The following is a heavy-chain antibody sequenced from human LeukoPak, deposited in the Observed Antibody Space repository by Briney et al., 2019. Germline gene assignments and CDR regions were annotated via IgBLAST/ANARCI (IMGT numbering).Heavy chain of an antibody. J-gene: IGHJ5*02. D-gene: IGHD2-2*01. CDR2: IKQDGSEK. CDR1: GFTFSSYW. V-gene: IGHV3-7*01. CDR3: ARDTGPAGDNWFDP. Sequence: PGGSLRLSCAASGFTFSSYWMTWVRQAPGKGLEWVANIKQDGSEKYYVDCVKGRFTISRDNAKNSLYLQMNSLRAEDTAVYYCARDTGPAGDNWFDPWGQGTLVTVSS.